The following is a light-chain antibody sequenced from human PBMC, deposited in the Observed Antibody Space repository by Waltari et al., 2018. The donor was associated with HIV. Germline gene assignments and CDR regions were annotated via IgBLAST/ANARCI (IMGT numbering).Light chain of an antibody. J-gene: IGLJ3*02. Sequence: QSALTQPRSVSGSPGQSVTISCTGTSSDDGDYNSVSWYQQHPAKAPKRMIFDVNKRPSGVPDRFSGSKSGNTASLTISGLQAEDEADYYCCSYADDYTWVFGGGTKLTVL. CDR2: DVN. V-gene: IGLV2-11*01. CDR1: SSDDGDYNS. CDR3: CSYADDYTWV.